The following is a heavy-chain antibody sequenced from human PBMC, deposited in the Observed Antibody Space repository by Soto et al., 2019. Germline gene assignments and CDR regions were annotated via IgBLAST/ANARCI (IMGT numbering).Heavy chain of an antibody. J-gene: IGHJ6*02. V-gene: IGHV6-1*01. Sequence: PSQTLSLTCAISGDSVSSNSAAWNWIRQPPSRGLEWLGRAYYRSKWYNDYAVSVKSRITINPDTSKNQFSLQLNSVTPEDTAVYYCARDGVVPAATTYYYYYGMDVWGQGTTVTVSS. CDR1: GDSVSSNSAA. CDR2: AYYRSKWYN. CDR3: ARDGVVPAATTYYYYYGMDV. D-gene: IGHD2-2*01.